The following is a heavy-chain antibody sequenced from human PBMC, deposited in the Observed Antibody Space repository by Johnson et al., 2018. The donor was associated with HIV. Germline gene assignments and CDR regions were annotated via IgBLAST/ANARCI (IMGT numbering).Heavy chain of an antibody. CDR2: ISYDGSNK. D-gene: IGHD3-3*01. Sequence: QEQLVESGGGVVQPGRSLRVSCAVSGFTFSNYAMYWVRQVPGKGLEWVAVISYDGSNKYYADSVEGRFPISSDNSKNTLYLQMNSLRAEDTALYYCARYFGVVIYDAFDIWGQGTMVTVSS. J-gene: IGHJ3*02. CDR3: ARYFGVVIYDAFDI. V-gene: IGHV3-30*04. CDR1: GFTFSNYA.